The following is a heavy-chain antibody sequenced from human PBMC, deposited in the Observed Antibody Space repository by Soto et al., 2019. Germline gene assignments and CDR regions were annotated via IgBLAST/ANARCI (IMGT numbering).Heavy chain of an antibody. CDR3: ARRHARYPYYYDSSGYYDY. V-gene: IGHV4-34*01. Sequence: PSETLSLTCAVYGGSFSGYYWSWIRQPPGKGLEWIGEINHSGSTNYNPSLKSRVTISVDTSKNQFSLKLSSVTAADTAVYYCARRHARYPYYYDSSGYYDYWGQGTLVTVSS. CDR1: GGSFSGYY. CDR2: INHSGST. J-gene: IGHJ4*02. D-gene: IGHD3-22*01.